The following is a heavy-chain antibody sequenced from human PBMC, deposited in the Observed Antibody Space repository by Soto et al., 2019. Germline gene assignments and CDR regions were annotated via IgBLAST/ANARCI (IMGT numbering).Heavy chain of an antibody. CDR3: ARQIYDSDTGPNFQYYFDS. Sequence: GESLKISCKGSGYSFTSYWIGWVRQKPGKGLEWMGRIDPSDSQTYYSPSFRGHVTISATKSITTVFLQWSSLRASDTAMYYCARQIYDSDTGPNFQYYFDSWGQGTPVTVSS. CDR1: GYSFTSYW. J-gene: IGHJ4*02. V-gene: IGHV5-10-1*01. CDR2: IDPSDSQT. D-gene: IGHD3-22*01.